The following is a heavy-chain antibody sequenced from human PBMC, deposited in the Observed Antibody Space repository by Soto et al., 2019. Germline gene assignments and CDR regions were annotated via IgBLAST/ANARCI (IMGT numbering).Heavy chain of an antibody. D-gene: IGHD2-2*01. CDR2: ISYDGSNK. J-gene: IGHJ4*02. CDR1: GFTFSSYG. V-gene: IGHV3-30*18. Sequence: ESGGGVVQPGRSLRLSCAASGFTFSSYGMHWVRQAPGKGLEWVAVISYDGSNKYYADSVKGRFTISRDNSKNTLYLQMNSLRAEDTAVYYCAKDRDIVVVPAASIFDYWGQGTLVTVSS. CDR3: AKDRDIVVVPAASIFDY.